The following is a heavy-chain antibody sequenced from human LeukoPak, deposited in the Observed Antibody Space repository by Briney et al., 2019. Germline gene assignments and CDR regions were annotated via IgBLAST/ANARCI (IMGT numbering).Heavy chain of an antibody. D-gene: IGHD5-12*01. CDR2: INPKNGGT. Sequence: GASVKVSCKASGYSFSDYYIHWVRQAPGQGLEWMGWINPKNGGTNFAQKFQGRVTMTRDTSISTVYMELSRLRSDDTAVYYCAREVRRGYGPSSIWGQGTMVTVSS. CDR1: GYSFSDYY. J-gene: IGHJ3*02. V-gene: IGHV1-2*02. CDR3: AREVRRGYGPSSI.